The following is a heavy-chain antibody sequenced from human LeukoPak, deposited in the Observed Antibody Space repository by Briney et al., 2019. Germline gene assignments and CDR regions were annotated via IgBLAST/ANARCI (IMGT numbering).Heavy chain of an antibody. D-gene: IGHD3-3*01. CDR1: GYTFTSYG. Sequence: ASVKVSCKASGYTFTSYGISWVRQAPGQGLEWMGWISAYNGNTNYAQKLQGRVTMTRDTSISTAYMELRSLRSDDTAVYYCARVDPSITIFGVVPQSDYWGQGTLVTVSS. CDR3: ARVDPSITIFGVVPQSDY. J-gene: IGHJ4*02. CDR2: ISAYNGNT. V-gene: IGHV1-18*01.